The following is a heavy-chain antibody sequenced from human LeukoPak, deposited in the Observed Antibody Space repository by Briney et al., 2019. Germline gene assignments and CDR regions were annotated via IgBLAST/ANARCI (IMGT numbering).Heavy chain of an antibody. V-gene: IGHV1-46*01. Sequence: SVKVSCKASGYTFTSYHMHWVRQAPGQGLEWMGIINPGDTTTTYAQRFQGRVTMTRDTSTSTVYMELSSLRSEDTGVYYCARDSGYYYYGMDVWGQGTTVTVSS. CDR3: ARDSGYYYYGMDV. CDR1: GYTFTSYH. J-gene: IGHJ6*02. CDR2: INPGDTTT.